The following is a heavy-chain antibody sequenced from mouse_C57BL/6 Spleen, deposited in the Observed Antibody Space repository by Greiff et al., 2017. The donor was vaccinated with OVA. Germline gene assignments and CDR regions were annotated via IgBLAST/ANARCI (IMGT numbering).Heavy chain of an antibody. Sequence: VQLVESGGGLVKPGGSLKLSCAASGFTFSDYGLHWVRQAPEKGLEWVAYISSGSSTIYYADTVKGRFTISRDNAKNTLFLQMTSLRSEDTAMYYCARSNWDGFAYWGQGTLVTVSA. D-gene: IGHD4-1*01. CDR3: ARSNWDGFAY. V-gene: IGHV5-17*01. CDR2: ISSGSSTI. J-gene: IGHJ3*01. CDR1: GFTFSDYG.